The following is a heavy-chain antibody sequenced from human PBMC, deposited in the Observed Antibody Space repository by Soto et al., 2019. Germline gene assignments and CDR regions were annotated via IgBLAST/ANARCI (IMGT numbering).Heavy chain of an antibody. J-gene: IGHJ6*02. CDR2: VHHSWSS. Sequence: QVQLQQSGPGLVKPSETLSLSCTVSGGSFNSYYWSWIRQSPGKGLEWIGYVHHSWSSSYNPSLQRRVAISPDTSRRQFSLKVPSMTATDAAVYYCAGMGTGPLQGGVDVWGQRTRVTVS. D-gene: IGHD4-4*01. CDR3: AGMGTGPLQGGVDV. V-gene: IGHV4-59*08. CDR1: GGSFNSYY.